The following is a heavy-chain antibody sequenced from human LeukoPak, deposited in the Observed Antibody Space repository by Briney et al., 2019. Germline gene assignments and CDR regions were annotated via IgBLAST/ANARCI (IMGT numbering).Heavy chain of an antibody. Sequence: SETLSLTCTVSGYSISSGYYWGWIRQPPGKGLEWIGSIYHSGSTYYNPSLKSRVTISVDTSKNQFSLKLSSVTAADTAVYYCAREDCSSTSCYGGGGYSVDYWGQGTLVTVSS. CDR2: IYHSGST. CDR3: AREDCSSTSCYGGGGYSVDY. CDR1: GYSISSGYY. J-gene: IGHJ4*02. D-gene: IGHD2-2*01. V-gene: IGHV4-38-2*02.